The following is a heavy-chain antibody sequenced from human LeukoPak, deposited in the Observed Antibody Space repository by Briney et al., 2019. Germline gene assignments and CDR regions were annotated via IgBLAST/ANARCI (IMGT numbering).Heavy chain of an antibody. CDR1: GGSISSGDYY. D-gene: IGHD2-8*01. J-gene: IGHJ4*02. Sequence: PSETLSLTCTVSGGSISSGDYYWSWIRQPPGKGLEWIGYIYYSGSTYYNPSLKSRVTISVDTSKNQFSLKLSSVTAADTAVYYCAREKPLPRPKMGPFDYWGQGTLVTVSS. V-gene: IGHV4-30-4*01. CDR2: IYYSGST. CDR3: AREKPLPRPKMGPFDY.